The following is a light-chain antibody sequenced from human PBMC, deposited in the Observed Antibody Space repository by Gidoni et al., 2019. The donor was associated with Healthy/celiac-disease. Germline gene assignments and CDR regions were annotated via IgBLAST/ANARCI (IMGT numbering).Light chain of an antibody. V-gene: IGKV3-11*01. J-gene: IGKJ2*01. Sequence: DIVFTQSPATLSLSPGERATLSCRASQRVSSYLAWYQQNPGQAPRLLIYDASNRATGIPARFSGSGSGTDFTLTISSLEPEDFAVYYCQQSSNWPWTVGQGTKLEIK. CDR3: QQSSNWPWT. CDR2: DAS. CDR1: QRVSSY.